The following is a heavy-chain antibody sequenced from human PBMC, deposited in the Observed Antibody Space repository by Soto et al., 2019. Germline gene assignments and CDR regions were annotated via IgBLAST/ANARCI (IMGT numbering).Heavy chain of an antibody. CDR2: IKQDGSEK. J-gene: IGHJ6*02. Sequence: VGSLRLSCAASGFTFSSYWMSWVRQAPVKGLEWVANIKQDGSEKYYVDSVKGRFTISRDNAKNSLYLQMNSLRAEDTAVYYCARVWGSYYDSSGHNKYYYYYYGMDVWGQGTTVTVSS. V-gene: IGHV3-7*03. CDR1: GFTFSSYW. CDR3: ARVWGSYYDSSGHNKYYYYYYGMDV. D-gene: IGHD3-22*01.